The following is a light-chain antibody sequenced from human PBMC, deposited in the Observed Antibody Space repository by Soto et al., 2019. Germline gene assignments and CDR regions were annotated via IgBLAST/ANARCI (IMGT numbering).Light chain of an antibody. Sequence: EIVLTHSPGTLSLSPCERATLSFSTSQSVRSSHLAWYQQKPGQAPRLLIYGASSRATGIPDRFSGSGSGTDFTLTISRLESEDFAVYHCQQYSSSPLTFGGGTKVDIK. CDR1: QSVRSSH. CDR2: GAS. J-gene: IGKJ4*01. V-gene: IGKV3-20*01. CDR3: QQYSSSPLT.